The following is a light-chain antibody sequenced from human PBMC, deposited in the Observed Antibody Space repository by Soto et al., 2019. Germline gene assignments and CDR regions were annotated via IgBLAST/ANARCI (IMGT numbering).Light chain of an antibody. V-gene: IGKV3-20*01. CDR2: GAS. CDR3: HHAGYGADT. Sequence: ELVLTQSPGTLSLSPGDRATLSCRASESVRNNSLAWYQQQPGQAPRLLSFGASSRATGIPDSFTGSGSGAAISLPISRLAPEASAVYSGHHAGYGADTFDQGTKLEIK. J-gene: IGKJ2*01. CDR1: ESVRNNS.